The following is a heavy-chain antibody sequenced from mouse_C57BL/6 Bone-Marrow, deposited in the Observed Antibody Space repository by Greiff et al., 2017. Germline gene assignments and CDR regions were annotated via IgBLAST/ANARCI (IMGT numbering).Heavy chain of an antibody. J-gene: IGHJ2*01. Sequence: VQLQQPGAELVRPGASVKLSCTASGFNIKDDYMHWVKQRPEQGLEWIGWIDPENGDTEYASKFQGKATITADTSSNTAYLQLSSLTSEDTAVYSCTTRGYGSVYFDYWGQGTTLTVSS. D-gene: IGHD1-1*01. CDR2: IDPENGDT. CDR3: TTRGYGSVYFDY. V-gene: IGHV14-4*01. CDR1: GFNIKDDY.